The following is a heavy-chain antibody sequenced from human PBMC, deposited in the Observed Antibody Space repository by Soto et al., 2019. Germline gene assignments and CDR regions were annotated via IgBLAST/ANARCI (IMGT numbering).Heavy chain of an antibody. J-gene: IGHJ1*01. D-gene: IGHD2-21*02. V-gene: IGHV4-39*01. CDR1: GVCITTSSYF. CDR3: ANTLRGDYYFFQH. Sequence: SETLSLACTVSGVCITTSSYFWGWILQPPGKGLEWILSVYYIGITYYNPSLKSRFTISVDTSKNQLSLKLTSVTAADTAVYYCANTLRGDYYFFQHWGQGSLVTVSS. CDR2: VYYIGIT.